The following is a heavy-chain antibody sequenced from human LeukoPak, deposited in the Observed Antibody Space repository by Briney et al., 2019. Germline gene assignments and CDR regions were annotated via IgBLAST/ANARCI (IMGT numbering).Heavy chain of an antibody. Sequence: PGGSLRLSCAASGFTFSSYSMNWVRQAPGKGLEWVSSISSSSSYIYYADSVKGRFTISRDNSKNTLYLQMNSLRAEDTAVYYCAKDGPVGMTTVTSADYYYMDVWGKGTTVTVSS. CDR2: ISSSSSYI. CDR1: GFTFSSYS. D-gene: IGHD4-11*01. V-gene: IGHV3-21*01. CDR3: AKDGPVGMTTVTSADYYYMDV. J-gene: IGHJ6*03.